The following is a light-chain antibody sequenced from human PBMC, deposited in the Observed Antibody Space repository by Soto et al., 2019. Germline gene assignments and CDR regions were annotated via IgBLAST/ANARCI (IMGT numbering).Light chain of an antibody. CDR3: QQIHSTSSYT. CDR1: QNIRNY. V-gene: IGKV1-39*01. J-gene: IGKJ2*01. CDR2: AAS. Sequence: DIQMTQSPSSLSASVGDRVTITCRASQNIRNYLNWYQQRPRKTTNLLVYAASNLRSGVPSRFSGSGSGTDFTLTISSLQPEDFGTYYCQQIHSTSSYTFGQGTRVDVK.